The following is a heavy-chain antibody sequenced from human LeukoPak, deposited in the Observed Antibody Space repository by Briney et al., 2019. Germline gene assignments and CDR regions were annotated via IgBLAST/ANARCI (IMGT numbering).Heavy chain of an antibody. V-gene: IGHV4-59*01. CDR2: IYYSGST. J-gene: IGHJ6*02. CDR3: ARGYSYGYSYYYGMDV. CDR1: GGSISSYC. Sequence: SETLSLTCTVSGGSISSYCWSWIRQPPGKGLEWIGYIYYSGSTNYNPSLKSRVTISVDTSKNQFSLKLSSVTAADTAVYYCARGYSYGYSYYYGMDVWGQGTTVTVSS. D-gene: IGHD5-18*01.